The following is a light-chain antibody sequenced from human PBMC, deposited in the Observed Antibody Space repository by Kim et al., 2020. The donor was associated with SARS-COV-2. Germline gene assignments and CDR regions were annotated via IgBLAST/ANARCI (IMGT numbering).Light chain of an antibody. CDR1: NLGSKS. Sequence: SYELTQPPSVSVAPGETATITCGGYNLGSKSVHWYQQKSGQAPLLVISYDKDRPSEIPERFSGFNSGNTATLTISGVDPGDEAGSYCHVWDSGSNHLVFG. CDR3: HVWDSGSNHLV. J-gene: IGLJ1*01. CDR2: YDK. V-gene: IGLV3-21*04.